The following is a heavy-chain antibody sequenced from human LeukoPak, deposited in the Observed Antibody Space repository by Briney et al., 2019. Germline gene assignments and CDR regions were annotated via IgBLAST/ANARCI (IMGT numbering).Heavy chain of an antibody. D-gene: IGHD2-15*01. CDR1: GFTFSSYG. V-gene: IGHV3-30*02. J-gene: IGHJ3*02. Sequence: PGGSLRLSCAASGFTFSSYGMHWVRQAPGKGLEWVAVIWYDGSNKYYADSVKGRFTISRDNSKNTLYLQMSSLRVEDTAVYYCAKTSVCSGGSCYYDGIDIWGQGTMVTVSS. CDR2: IWYDGSNK. CDR3: AKTSVCSGGSCYYDGIDI.